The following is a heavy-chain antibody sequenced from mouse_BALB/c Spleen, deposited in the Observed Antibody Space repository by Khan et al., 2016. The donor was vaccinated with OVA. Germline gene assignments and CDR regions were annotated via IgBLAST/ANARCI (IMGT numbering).Heavy chain of an antibody. CDR2: INTYTGEP. Sequence: QIQLVQSGPELKKPGEPVKISCNVSGYTFTKNGMNWAKQALGRGLMWMGWINTYTGEPTYAADFKGRIAFSLETSASPVYLQINNLNNEDTATXVCARVEYAGTMDSWGQGTTVTVSP. V-gene: IGHV9-3-1*01. CDR1: GYTFTKNG. D-gene: IGHD2-14*01. J-gene: IGHJ4*01. CDR3: ARVEYAGTMDS.